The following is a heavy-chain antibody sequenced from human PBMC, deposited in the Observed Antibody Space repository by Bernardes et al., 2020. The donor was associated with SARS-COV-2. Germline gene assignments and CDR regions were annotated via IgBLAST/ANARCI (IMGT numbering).Heavy chain of an antibody. CDR2: INLDGSST. V-gene: IGHV3-74*01. CDR3: ARDRFGDLLIDN. CDR1: GFTFSRYW. Sequence: GGSLRLSCVASGFTFSRYWMHWVRQVPGKGLVWVSRINLDGSSTSYADSVKGRFTISRDNAKNTLFLQMSSLRAEDTAVYYCARDRFGDLLIDNWGQGTLVTVSS. D-gene: IGHD3-10*01. J-gene: IGHJ4*02.